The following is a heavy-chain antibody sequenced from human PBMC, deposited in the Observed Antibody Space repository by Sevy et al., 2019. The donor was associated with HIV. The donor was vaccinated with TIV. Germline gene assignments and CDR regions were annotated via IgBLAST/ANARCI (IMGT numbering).Heavy chain of an antibody. CDR2: MSPYNGDT. CDR3: AVHMTTSFDH. D-gene: IGHD4-4*01. J-gene: IGHJ4*02. Sequence: ASVKVSCKSSGYTFTTHGLSWVRQAPGQGREWMGWMSPYNGDTNYAHKFQGRVTMAADTSTSTAYMELKSLRSGDTAVYYCAVHMTTSFDHWGQGTLVTVSS. CDR1: GYTFTTHG. V-gene: IGHV1-18*01.